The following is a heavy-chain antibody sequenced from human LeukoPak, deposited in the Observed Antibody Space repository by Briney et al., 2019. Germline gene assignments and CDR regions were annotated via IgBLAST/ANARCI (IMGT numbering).Heavy chain of an antibody. J-gene: IGHJ4*02. CDR3: AKDSGDEGFDY. V-gene: IGHV3-23*01. Sequence: GGSLRLSCAASGFTFSSYAMSWVRRAPGKGLEWVSDISDGGDITHYADSVKGRFTISRDNSKNTLYLQMNSLRAEDTAVYYCAKDSGDEGFDYWGQGTLVTVSS. D-gene: IGHD7-27*01. CDR2: ISDGGDIT. CDR1: GFTFSSYA.